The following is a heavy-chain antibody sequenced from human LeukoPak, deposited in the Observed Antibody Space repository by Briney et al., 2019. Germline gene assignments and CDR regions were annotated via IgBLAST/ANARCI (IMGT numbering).Heavy chain of an antibody. V-gene: IGHV4-61*02. D-gene: IGHD5-24*01. Sequence: SQTLSLICTVSGGSISSGTYFWSWIRQPAGKGLEWIGRIHTSGSTNYSPSLRSRVTISVDTSKNQFSLNLSSVTAADTAVYYCARGVVEMATSWGYWGQGTLVTVSS. CDR3: ARGVVEMATSWGY. CDR2: IHTSGST. CDR1: GGSISSGTYF. J-gene: IGHJ4*02.